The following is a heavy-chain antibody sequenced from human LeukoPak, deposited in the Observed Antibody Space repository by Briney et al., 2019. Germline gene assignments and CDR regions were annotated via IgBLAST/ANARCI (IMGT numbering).Heavy chain of an antibody. V-gene: IGHV3-20*01. CDR2: INWNGGST. D-gene: IGHD2-8*01. J-gene: IGHJ6*02. Sequence: PGGSLTLSCAASGFTFDDYGMSWVRQAPGKGLEWVSAINWNGGSTGYVDSVKGRFTISRDNAKNSLYLQMNSLRAEDTALYHCARVNGYYYYYGMDVWGQGTTGTVS. CDR1: GFTFDDYG. CDR3: ARVNGYYYYYGMDV.